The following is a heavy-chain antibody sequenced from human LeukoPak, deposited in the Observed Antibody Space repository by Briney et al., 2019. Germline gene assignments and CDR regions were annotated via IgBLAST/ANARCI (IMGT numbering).Heavy chain of an antibody. Sequence: PGGSLRLSCAASGFTFSSYSMNWVRQAPGKGLEWVSSISSSSSYIYYADSVKGRFTISRDNAKNSLYLQMNSLRAEDTAVYYCARDRRSSSWYAFDIWGQGTMVTVSS. V-gene: IGHV3-21*01. D-gene: IGHD6-13*01. J-gene: IGHJ3*02. CDR1: GFTFSSYS. CDR2: ISSSSSYI. CDR3: ARDRRSSSWYAFDI.